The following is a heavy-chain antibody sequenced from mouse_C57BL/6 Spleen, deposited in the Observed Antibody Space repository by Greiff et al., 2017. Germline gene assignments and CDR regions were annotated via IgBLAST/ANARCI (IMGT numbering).Heavy chain of an antibody. CDR2: INPSSGYT. D-gene: IGHD1-1*01. J-gene: IGHJ2*01. Sequence: VQLQQSGAELARPGASVKMSCKASGYTFTSYTMHWVKQRPGQGLEWIGYINPSSGYTKYNQKFKDKATLTAAKSSSTAYMQLSSLTSEDSAVYYCARFHYYGSSYDDYWGPGTTLTVSS. V-gene: IGHV1-4*01. CDR3: ARFHYYGSSYDDY. CDR1: GYTFTSYT.